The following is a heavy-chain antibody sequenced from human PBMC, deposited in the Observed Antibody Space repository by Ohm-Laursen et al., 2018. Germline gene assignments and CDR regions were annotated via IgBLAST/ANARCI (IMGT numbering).Heavy chain of an antibody. CDR3: AKGNAYYDSSGYYYY. CDR1: GFTFSSYA. D-gene: IGHD3-22*01. J-gene: IGHJ4*02. CDR2: INGSGGST. V-gene: IGHV3-23*01. Sequence: SLRLSCAASGFTFSSYAMSWVRQAPGKGLEWVSAINGSGGSTYYADSVKGRFTISRDNSKNTLYLQMNSLRAEDTAVYYCAKGNAYYDSSGYYYYWGQGTLVTVSP.